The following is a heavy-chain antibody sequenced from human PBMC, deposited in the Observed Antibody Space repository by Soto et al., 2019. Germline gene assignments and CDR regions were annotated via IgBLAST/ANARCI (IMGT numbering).Heavy chain of an antibody. V-gene: IGHV1-8*02. Sequence: ASVKLSFKASGSTFRNDYMHWVRQATGQGLEWMGWMNPNSGNTGYAQKFQGRVTMTRNTSISTAYMELSSLRSEDTAVYYCARGSEGATNEQGYWGQGPLVTVSS. CDR2: MNPNSGNT. CDR3: ARGSEGATNEQGY. CDR1: GSTFRNDY. D-gene: IGHD1-26*01. J-gene: IGHJ4*02.